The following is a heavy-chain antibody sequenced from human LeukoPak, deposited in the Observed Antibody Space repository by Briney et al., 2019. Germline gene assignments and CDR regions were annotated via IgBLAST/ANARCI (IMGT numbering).Heavy chain of an antibody. CDR1: GFTFSSHA. V-gene: IGHV3-21*01. CDR2: ISSSSSYI. Sequence: PGGSLRLSCTPSGFTFSSHAMSWVRQAPGKGLEWVSSISSSSSYIYYADSVKGRFTISRDNAKNSLYLQMNSLRAEDTAVYYCARGESITYDSSGYYYWGQGTLVTVSS. D-gene: IGHD3-22*01. J-gene: IGHJ4*02. CDR3: ARGESITYDSSGYYY.